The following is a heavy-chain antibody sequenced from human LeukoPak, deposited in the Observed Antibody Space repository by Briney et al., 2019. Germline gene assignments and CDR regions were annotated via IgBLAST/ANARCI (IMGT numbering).Heavy chain of an antibody. D-gene: IGHD2-15*01. CDR1: GGSISSSSYY. Sequence: SETLSLTCTVSGGSISSSSYYWSWIRQPAGKGLEWIGNIYNSGSTRYSPSLKSRVTISVDTSKNQFSLKLSSVTAADTAVYYCARGSGHYYFDYWGQGTLVTVSS. J-gene: IGHJ4*02. CDR3: ARGSGHYYFDY. V-gene: IGHV4-61*09. CDR2: IYNSGST.